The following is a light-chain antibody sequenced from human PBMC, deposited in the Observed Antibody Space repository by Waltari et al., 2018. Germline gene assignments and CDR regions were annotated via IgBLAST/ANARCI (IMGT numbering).Light chain of an antibody. J-gene: IGKJ2*01. Sequence: DIVMTQSPDSLAVSLGERATINCKSSQSVLYSSINKNYLAWYQQKPGQPPTLLIYWSSTRESGVPDRFSGSGSGTDFTLTISSLQAEDVAVYYCQQYYSTPYTFGQRTKLEIK. CDR3: QQYYSTPYT. V-gene: IGKV4-1*01. CDR2: WSS. CDR1: QSVLYSSINKNY.